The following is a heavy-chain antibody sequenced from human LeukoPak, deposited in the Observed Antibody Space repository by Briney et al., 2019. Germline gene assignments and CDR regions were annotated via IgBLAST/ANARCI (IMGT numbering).Heavy chain of an antibody. D-gene: IGHD3-22*01. Sequence: GGSLRLSCAASGFTFSSYGMHWVRQAPSKGLEWVAVIWYDGSNKYYADSVKGRFTISRDNSKNTLYLQMNSLRAEDTAVYYCANDYPYDSSGYGFDYWGQGTLVTVSS. CDR2: IWYDGSNK. CDR3: ANDYPYDSSGYGFDY. J-gene: IGHJ4*02. V-gene: IGHV3-33*06. CDR1: GFTFSSYG.